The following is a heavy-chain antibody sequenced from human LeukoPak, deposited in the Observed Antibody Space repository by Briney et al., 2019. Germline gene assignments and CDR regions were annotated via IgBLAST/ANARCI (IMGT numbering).Heavy chain of an antibody. CDR1: GFTFSSYA. CDR3: AKGEGSSWYYFDY. V-gene: IGHV3-23*01. Sequence: PGGSLRLSCAASGFTFSSYAMSWVRQAPGKGLEWVSAISGSGGSTYYADSVKGRFTISRDNSKNTLYLQMDSLRAEDTAVYYCAKGEGSSWYYFDYWGQGTLVTVSS. CDR2: ISGSGGST. D-gene: IGHD6-13*01. J-gene: IGHJ4*02.